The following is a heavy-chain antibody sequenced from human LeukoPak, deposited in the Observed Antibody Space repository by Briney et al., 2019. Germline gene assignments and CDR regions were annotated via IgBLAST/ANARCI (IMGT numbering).Heavy chain of an antibody. CDR3: ARDQWLVHPEGVDYYYGMDV. CDR1: GFTFSSYS. V-gene: IGHV3-21*01. D-gene: IGHD6-19*01. J-gene: IGHJ6*02. Sequence: GGSLRLSCAASGFTFSSYSMNWVRQAPGKGLEWVSSISSSSSYIYYADSVKGRFTISRDNAKSSLYLQMNSLRAEDTAVYYSARDQWLVHPEGVDYYYGMDVWGQGTTVTVSS. CDR2: ISSSSSYI.